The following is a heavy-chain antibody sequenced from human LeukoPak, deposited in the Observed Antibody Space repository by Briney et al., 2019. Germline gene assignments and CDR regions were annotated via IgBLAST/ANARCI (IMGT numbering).Heavy chain of an antibody. CDR1: GGSFSGYY. D-gene: IGHD7-27*01. Sequence: SETLSLTCAVYGGSFSGYYWSWIRQPPGKGLEWIGYIYHSGSTYYNPSLKSRVTISVDRSKNQFSLKLSSVTAADTAVYYCASSTGGPFDYWGQGTLVTVSS. J-gene: IGHJ4*02. CDR2: IYHSGST. V-gene: IGHV4-30-2*01. CDR3: ASSTGGPFDY.